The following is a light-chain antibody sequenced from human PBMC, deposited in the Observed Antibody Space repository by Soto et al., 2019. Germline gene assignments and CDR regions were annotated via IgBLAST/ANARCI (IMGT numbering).Light chain of an antibody. Sequence: DIQMTQSSSTLSASVGDRVTITCRASQSIGRWLAWYQQKPGKAPKVLIYKASSLESGVPSSFSGSGSGTDFTLTIRSLQPDDFATYYCQQYSSPPWTFGQGTKVEI. CDR1: QSIGRW. J-gene: IGKJ1*01. V-gene: IGKV1-5*03. CDR2: KAS. CDR3: QQYSSPPWT.